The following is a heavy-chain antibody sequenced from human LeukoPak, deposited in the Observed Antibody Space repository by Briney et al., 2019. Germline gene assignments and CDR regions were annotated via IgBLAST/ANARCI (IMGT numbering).Heavy chain of an antibody. Sequence: GGSLRLSCAASGFTASSNYMSWVRQAPGKGLEWVAVIWYDGSIKYYADSVKDRFTISRDNSKNTLYLQMNSLRAEDTGVYYCARAVGPYDYWGQGTLVTVSS. CDR3: ARAVGPYDY. J-gene: IGHJ4*02. D-gene: IGHD3-10*01. CDR2: IWYDGSIK. V-gene: IGHV3-33*08. CDR1: GFTASSNY.